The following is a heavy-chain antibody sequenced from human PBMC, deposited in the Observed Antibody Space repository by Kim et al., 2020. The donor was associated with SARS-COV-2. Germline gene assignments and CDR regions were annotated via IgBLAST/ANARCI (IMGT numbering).Heavy chain of an antibody. CDR3: ASACPHDYGDYKYYYYYGMDV. D-gene: IGHD4-17*01. Sequence: ASVKVSCKASGYTFTSYYMHWVRQAPGQGLEWMGIINPSGGSTSYAQKFQGRVTMTRDTYTSTVYMELSSLRSEDTAVYYCASACPHDYGDYKYYYYYGMDVWGQGTTVTVSS. J-gene: IGHJ6*02. V-gene: IGHV1-46*01. CDR1: GYTFTSYY. CDR2: INPSGGST.